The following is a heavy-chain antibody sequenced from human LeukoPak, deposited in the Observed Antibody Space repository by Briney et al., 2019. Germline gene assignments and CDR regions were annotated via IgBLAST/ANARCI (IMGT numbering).Heavy chain of an antibody. V-gene: IGHV1-46*01. CDR3: ARDVGSGTYMFDF. J-gene: IGHJ4*02. CDR2: INPGRDST. Sequence: ASVTVSCKASGYTFSSYYIHWVRQATGQGLEWMGTINPGRDSTSYAQKFQGRVIMTRDTSTSTVDMDLSSLRSDDTAVYYCARDVGSGTYMFDFWGQGTLVTVSS. D-gene: IGHD6-19*01. CDR1: GYTFSSYY.